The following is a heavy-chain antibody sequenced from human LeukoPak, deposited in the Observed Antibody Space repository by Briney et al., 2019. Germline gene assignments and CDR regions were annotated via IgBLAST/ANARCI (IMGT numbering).Heavy chain of an antibody. CDR1: GGSFSGYY. J-gene: IGHJ5*02. CDR2: INHSGST. D-gene: IGHD3-22*01. V-gene: IGHV4-34*01. CDR3: ARLIRITMIVVVIGNWFDP. Sequence: SETLSLTCAVYGGSFSGYYWSWIRQPPGKGLEWIGEINHSGSTNYNPCLKSRVTISVDTSKNQFSLKLSSVTAADTAVYYCARLIRITMIVVVIGNWFDPWGQGTLVTVSS.